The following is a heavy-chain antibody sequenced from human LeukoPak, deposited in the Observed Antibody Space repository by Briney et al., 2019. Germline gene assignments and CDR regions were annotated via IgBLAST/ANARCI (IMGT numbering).Heavy chain of an antibody. D-gene: IGHD6-19*01. V-gene: IGHV1-2*02. Sequence: ASVKVSCKASGYTITNNYMHWVRQAPGQGLEWMGWINPNSGGTNYAQKFQGRVTMTRDTSINTAYMELSRLRSDDTAIYYCTRDLGSGIGVPGPSPKRFDPWGQGTLVTVSS. CDR2: INPNSGGT. CDR1: GYTITNNY. J-gene: IGHJ5*02. CDR3: TRDLGSGIGVPGPSPKRFDP.